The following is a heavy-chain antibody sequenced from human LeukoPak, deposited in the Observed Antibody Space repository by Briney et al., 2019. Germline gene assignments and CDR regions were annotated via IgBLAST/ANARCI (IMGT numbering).Heavy chain of an antibody. J-gene: IGHJ6*03. CDR1: GYTFTSYG. V-gene: IGHV1-18*01. CDR2: ISAYNGNT. Sequence: ASVKVSCKASGYTFTSYGISWVRQAPGQGLEWMGWISAYNGNTNYAQKLQGRVTMTTDTSTSTAYMELRSLRSDDTAVYYCARSGPPWLFTSYYYYYYMDVWGKGTTVTISS. D-gene: IGHD3-9*01. CDR3: ARSGPPWLFTSYYYYYYMDV.